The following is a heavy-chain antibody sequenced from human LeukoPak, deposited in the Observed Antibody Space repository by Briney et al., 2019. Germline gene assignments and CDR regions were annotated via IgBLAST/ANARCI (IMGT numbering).Heavy chain of an antibody. J-gene: IGHJ4*02. Sequence: RGSLRLSCAASGFTFSSYSMSWVRPAPGKGLEWASAISGSGGSTYYADSVKGRFTISRDNSKNTLYLQMNSLRAEDTAVYYCAKDREWLVSDYWGQGTLVTVSS. CDR3: AKDREWLVSDY. CDR2: ISGSGGST. D-gene: IGHD6-19*01. CDR1: GFTFSSYS. V-gene: IGHV3-23*01.